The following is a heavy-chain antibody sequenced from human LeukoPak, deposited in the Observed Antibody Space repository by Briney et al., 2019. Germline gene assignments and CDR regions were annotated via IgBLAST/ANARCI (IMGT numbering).Heavy chain of an antibody. J-gene: IGHJ4*02. CDR3: VRDPGWLQVDY. CDR2: IHPPSGGT. D-gene: IGHD5-24*01. V-gene: IGHV1-2*02. CDR1: GYTFTDYY. Sequence: VASVKVSCKASGYTFTDYYLHWVRQAPGQGLKWMGWIHPPSGGTNYAEKLQGRVTMTRDTSISTAYMELSRLTSDDAGVYYCVRDPGWLQVDYWGQGTLLTVSS.